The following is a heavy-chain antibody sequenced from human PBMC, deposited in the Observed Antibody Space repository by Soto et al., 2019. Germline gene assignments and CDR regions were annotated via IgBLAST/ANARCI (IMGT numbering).Heavy chain of an antibody. J-gene: IGHJ3*02. CDR3: ARSYYYDSSGYPKPGAFDI. V-gene: IGHV1-69*01. CDR2: IIPIFGTA. D-gene: IGHD3-22*01. Sequence: QVQLVQSGAEVKKPGSSVKVSCKASGGTCSSYAISWVRQAPGQGLEWMGGIIPIFGTANYAQKFQGRVTITADESTSTAYMELSSLRSEDTAVYYCARSYYYDSSGYPKPGAFDIWGQGTMVTVSS. CDR1: GGTCSSYA.